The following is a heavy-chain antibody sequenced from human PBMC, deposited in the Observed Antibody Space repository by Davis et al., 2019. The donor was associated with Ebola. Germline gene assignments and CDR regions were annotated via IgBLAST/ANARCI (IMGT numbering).Heavy chain of an antibody. CDR3: AGGFGNDWRLGY. CDR1: GASISTYY. Sequence: MPSETLSLTCIVSGASISTYYWTWVPQPPGAGLEWTGRLYPDGATTYNPSLKSRVTISVDTSKNQISLKMTSVTAADTAVYYCAGGFGNDWRLGYWGQGTLVTVSS. J-gene: IGHJ4*02. D-gene: IGHD1-1*01. CDR2: LYPDGAT. V-gene: IGHV4-59*01.